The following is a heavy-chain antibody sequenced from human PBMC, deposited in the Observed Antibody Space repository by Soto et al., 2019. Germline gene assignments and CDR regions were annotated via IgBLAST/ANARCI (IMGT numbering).Heavy chain of an antibody. J-gene: IGHJ6*02. V-gene: IGHV1-69*13. CDR3: ATAKAALPRSYYYYGMDV. Sequence: SSVKVSCKAAGGTFSSYAISWVRQAPGQGLEGMGGISPIFGTAKYAQKFQGRVTITADDSTSTAYMELSSLRSEDTAVYYCATAKAALPRSYYYYGMDVWGQGTTVTVSS. CDR1: GGTFSSYA. D-gene: IGHD6-6*01. CDR2: ISPIFGTA.